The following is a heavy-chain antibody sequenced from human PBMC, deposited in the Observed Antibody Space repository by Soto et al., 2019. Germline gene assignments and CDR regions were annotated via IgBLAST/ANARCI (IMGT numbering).Heavy chain of an antibody. D-gene: IGHD6-13*01. V-gene: IGHV5-51*01. J-gene: IGHJ4*02. CDR1: GYSFTSYW. Sequence: PGESLKISCKGSGYSFTSYWIGWVRQMPGKGLEWMGIIYPGDSDTRYSPSLQGQVTISADKSISTAYLQWSSLKASDTAMYYCARHSFGSSWYRTADYWGQGTLVTVSS. CDR2: IYPGDSDT. CDR3: ARHSFGSSWYRTADY.